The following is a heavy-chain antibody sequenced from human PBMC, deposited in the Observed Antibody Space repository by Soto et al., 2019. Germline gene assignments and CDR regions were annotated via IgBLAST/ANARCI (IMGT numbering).Heavy chain of an antibody. CDR2: IYYSGST. D-gene: IGHD2-2*01. CDR3: ARHRYQLQSGLYYYYYYMDV. V-gene: IGHV4-39*01. CDR1: GGSISSSSYY. J-gene: IGHJ6*03. Sequence: PSETLSLTCTVSGGSISSSSYYWGWIRLPPGKGLEWIGSIYYSGSTYYNPSLKSRVTISVDTSKNQFSLKLSSVTAADTAVYYCARHRYQLQSGLYYYYYYMDVWGKGTTVTVSS.